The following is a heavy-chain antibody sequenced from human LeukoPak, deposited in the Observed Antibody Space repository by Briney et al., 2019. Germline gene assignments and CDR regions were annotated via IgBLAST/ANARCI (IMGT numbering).Heavy chain of an antibody. Sequence: GGSLRLSCAASGSTFSSYAMSWVRQAPGKGLEWVSAISGSGGSTYYADSVKGRFTISRDNAKNSLYLQMNSLRAEDTALYYCAKDNVQNAVDYWGQGTLVTVSS. CDR2: ISGSGGST. J-gene: IGHJ4*02. CDR1: GSTFSSYA. D-gene: IGHD1-1*01. V-gene: IGHV3-23*01. CDR3: AKDNVQNAVDY.